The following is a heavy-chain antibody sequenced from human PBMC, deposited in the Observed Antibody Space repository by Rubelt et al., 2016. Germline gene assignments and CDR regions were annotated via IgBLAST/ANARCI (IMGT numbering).Heavy chain of an antibody. CDR3: AKDGANAMDV. CDR2: ITPQGET. CDR1: GYIFTDSY. J-gene: IGHJ6*02. D-gene: IGHD3-16*01. V-gene: IGHV1-2*02. Sequence: QVQLVQSGAEVKKPGASVKVSCKASGYIFTDSYMHWVRQAPGQGLEWMEWITPQGETTPDPKFQERFILTWETASPTDLMEQNSRMFDDTAGYYWAKDGANAMDVWGQGTTVIVSS.